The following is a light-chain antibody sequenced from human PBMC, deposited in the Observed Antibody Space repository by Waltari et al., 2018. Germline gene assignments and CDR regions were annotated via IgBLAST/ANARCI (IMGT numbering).Light chain of an antibody. J-gene: IGLJ2*01. CDR1: SRNIGTYNL. CDR2: EDI. Sequence: QSALTQPASVSGSPGQSIPIPCTGTSRNIGTYNLVSWYQQYPGKAPKLMIYEDIKRPSGVSNRFSGSKSGNTASLTISGLQVEDEADYFCCSHAGTGTFNVIFGGGTKLTVL. V-gene: IGLV2-23*02. CDR3: CSHAGTGTFNVI.